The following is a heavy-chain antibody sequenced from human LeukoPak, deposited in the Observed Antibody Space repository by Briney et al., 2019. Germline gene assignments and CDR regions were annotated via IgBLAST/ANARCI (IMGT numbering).Heavy chain of an antibody. CDR2: INHSGST. CDR1: GGSFSGYY. D-gene: IGHD3-3*01. V-gene: IGHV4-34*01. CDR3: ASVWSGYPYYYYYYGMDV. Sequence: PETLSLTCAVYGGSFSGYYWSWIRQPPGKGLEWIGEINHSGSTSYNPSLKSRVTISVDTSKNQFSLKLSSVTAADTAVYYCASVWSGYPYYYYYYGMDVWGQGTTVTVSS. J-gene: IGHJ6*02.